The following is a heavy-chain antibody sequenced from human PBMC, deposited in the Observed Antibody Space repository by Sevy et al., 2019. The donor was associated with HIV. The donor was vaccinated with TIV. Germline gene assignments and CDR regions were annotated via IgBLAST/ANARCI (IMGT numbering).Heavy chain of an antibody. V-gene: IGHV4-38-2*01. CDR1: GYSISSGYY. J-gene: IGHJ5*02. D-gene: IGHD4-17*01. CDR2: IYHSGST. Sequence: SETLSLTCAVSGYSISSGYYWGWIRQPPGNGLEWIGSIYHSGSTYYNPSLKSRVTISVDTSKNQFSLKLSSVTAADTAVYYCARIGPSMTTVTTEWFDPWGQGTLVTVSS. CDR3: ARIGPSMTTVTTEWFDP.